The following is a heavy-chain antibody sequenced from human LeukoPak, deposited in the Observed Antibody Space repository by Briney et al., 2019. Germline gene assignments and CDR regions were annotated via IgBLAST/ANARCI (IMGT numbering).Heavy chain of an antibody. V-gene: IGHV3-48*01. CDR3: ARDHQQWLVHYYYGMDV. D-gene: IGHD6-19*01. Sequence: GGSLRLSCAASGFTFSSHSMNWVRQAPGKGLEWVSYISSSSSTIYYADSVKGRFTISRDNAKNSLYLQMNSLRAEDTAVYYCARDHQQWLVHYYYGMDVWGQGTTVTVSS. CDR2: ISSSSSTI. CDR1: GFTFSSHS. J-gene: IGHJ6*02.